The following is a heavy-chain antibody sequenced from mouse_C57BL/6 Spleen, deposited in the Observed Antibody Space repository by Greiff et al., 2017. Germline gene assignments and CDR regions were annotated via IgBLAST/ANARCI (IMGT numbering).Heavy chain of an antibody. CDR1: GYSITSGYY. CDR3: ARVDGNYNWYFDV. V-gene: IGHV3-6*01. Sequence: EVQLQESGPGLVKPSQSLSLTCSVTGYSITSGYYWNWIRQFPGNKLEWMGYISYDGSNNYNPSLKNRISITRDTSKNQFFLKLNSVTTEDTATYYCARVDGNYNWYFDVWGTGTTVTVSS. J-gene: IGHJ1*03. D-gene: IGHD2-1*01. CDR2: ISYDGSN.